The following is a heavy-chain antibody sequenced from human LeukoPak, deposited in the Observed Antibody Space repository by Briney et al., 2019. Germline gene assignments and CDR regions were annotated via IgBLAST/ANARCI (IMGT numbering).Heavy chain of an antibody. CDR1: GYTFTGYY. D-gene: IGHD6-13*01. V-gene: IGHV1-2*02. Sequence: ASVKVSCKASGYTFTGYYMHWVRQAPGQGLEWMGWINPNSGGTNYAQKFQGRVTMTRDTSISTAYMELSRLRSDDTAVYYCARHVAAGKGNWFDPWGQGTLVTVSS. J-gene: IGHJ5*02. CDR3: ARHVAAGKGNWFDP. CDR2: INPNSGGT.